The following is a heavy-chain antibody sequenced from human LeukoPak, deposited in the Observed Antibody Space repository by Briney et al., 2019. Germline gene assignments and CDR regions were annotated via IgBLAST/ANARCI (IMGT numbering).Heavy chain of an antibody. D-gene: IGHD1-26*01. V-gene: IGHV4-4*07. CDR3: AREKSGSYREFDY. CDR2: IYTSGST. CDR1: GGSISSYY. J-gene: IGHJ4*02. Sequence: PSETLSLTCTVSGGSISSYYWSWLRQPAGKGLEWVGRIYTSGSTNYNASLKSRVSMSVDTTKNQFSLKLSSVTAADTAVFYCAREKSGSYREFDYWGQGTLVTVSS.